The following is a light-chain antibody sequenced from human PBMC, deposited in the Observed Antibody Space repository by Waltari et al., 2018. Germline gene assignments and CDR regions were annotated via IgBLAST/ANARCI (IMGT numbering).Light chain of an antibody. CDR3: SSYAGSSKGV. Sequence: QSALPQPASVSGSPGQPITIPCTGPTSVVGNYKRVSWYQQHPGKAPKLMIYAVSKRPSGVSDRFSGSKSGDMASLTISGLQPEDEAEYFCSSYAGSSKGVFGGGTKVTVL. CDR1: TSVVGNYKR. V-gene: IGLV2-23*02. CDR2: AVS. J-gene: IGLJ2*01.